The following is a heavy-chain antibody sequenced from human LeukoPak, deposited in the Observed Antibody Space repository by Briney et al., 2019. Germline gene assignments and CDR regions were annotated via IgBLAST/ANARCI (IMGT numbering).Heavy chain of an antibody. D-gene: IGHD2-15*01. CDR1: GFTFSGYW. CDR2: IKEDGSEK. CDR3: ARWGCSGGTCYSFFDY. J-gene: IGHJ4*02. Sequence: GGSLRLSCAASGFTFSGYWMTWVRQAPGKGLEWVANIKEDGSEKYYVDSVKGRFTIPRDHAKNSLYLQMNILRAEDTAVYHCARWGCSGGTCYSFFDYWGQGTLVTVSS. V-gene: IGHV3-7*05.